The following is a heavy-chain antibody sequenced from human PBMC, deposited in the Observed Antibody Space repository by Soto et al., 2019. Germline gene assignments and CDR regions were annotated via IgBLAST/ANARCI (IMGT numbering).Heavy chain of an antibody. CDR3: AREMSNYYDSSGVDY. CDR2: ISYDGSNK. J-gene: IGHJ4*02. CDR1: GFTFSSYG. D-gene: IGHD3-22*01. V-gene: IGHV3-30*03. Sequence: PVGSLRLSCAASGFTFSSYGMHWVRQAPGKGLEWVAVISYDGSNKYYADSVKGRFTISRDNAKNSLYLQMNSLRDEDTAVYYCAREMSNYYDSSGVDYWGQGTLVTVSS.